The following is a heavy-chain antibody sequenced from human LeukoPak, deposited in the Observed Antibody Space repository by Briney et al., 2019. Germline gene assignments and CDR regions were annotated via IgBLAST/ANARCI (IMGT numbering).Heavy chain of an antibody. CDR2: IRYDGSNK. V-gene: IGHV3-30*02. CDR1: GFTFSSYG. Sequence: GGSLRLSCAASGFTFSSYGMHWVRQAPGKGLEWAAFIRYDGSNKYYADSVKGRFTISRDNSKNTLYLQMNSLRAEDTAVYYCARASTSGRNFDYWGQGTLVTVSS. CDR3: ARASTSGRNFDY. J-gene: IGHJ4*02. D-gene: IGHD2-2*01.